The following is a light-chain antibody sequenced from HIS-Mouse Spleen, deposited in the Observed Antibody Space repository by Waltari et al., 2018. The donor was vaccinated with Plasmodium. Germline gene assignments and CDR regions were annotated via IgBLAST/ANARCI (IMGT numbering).Light chain of an antibody. V-gene: IGLV3-9*01. J-gene: IGLJ3*02. CDR1: NIGSNN. CDR3: QVWDSSFWV. CDR2: RDS. Sequence: SYELTQPLSVSVALGQTARITCGGTNIGSNNVHWYQQKPGQAPVLVIYRDSNRPSGIPERFSGSNSGNTATLTISRAQAGDEADYYCQVWDSSFWVFGGGTKLTVL.